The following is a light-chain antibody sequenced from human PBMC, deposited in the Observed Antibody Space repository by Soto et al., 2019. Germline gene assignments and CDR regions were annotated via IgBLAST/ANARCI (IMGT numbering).Light chain of an antibody. Sequence: SYELTQPPSVSMAPGQTARITCGGNKIGSKSVHWYQQKAGQAPVVVISFDRDRPSGIPERFSGSNSGNTATLTISRVEAGDEADYYCQVWDSSSDDFVFGTGTKLTVL. CDR3: QVWDSSSDDFV. V-gene: IGLV3-21*04. CDR2: FDR. J-gene: IGLJ1*01. CDR1: KIGSKS.